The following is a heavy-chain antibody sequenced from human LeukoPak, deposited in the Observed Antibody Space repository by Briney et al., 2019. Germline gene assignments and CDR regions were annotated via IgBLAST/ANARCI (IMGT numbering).Heavy chain of an antibody. J-gene: IGHJ4*02. CDR3: ARGAYTSGTDPNFDY. Sequence: PGGSLRLSCAASGFTFSSYSMNWIRQAPGKGLEWVSCISVDGSTMYYADSVKGRFTISRDDAKNSQYLQMNSLRAEDTAVYYCARGAYTSGTDPNFDYWGQGTLVTVSS. CDR2: ISVDGSTM. CDR1: GFTFSSYS. D-gene: IGHD3-10*01. V-gene: IGHV3-48*04.